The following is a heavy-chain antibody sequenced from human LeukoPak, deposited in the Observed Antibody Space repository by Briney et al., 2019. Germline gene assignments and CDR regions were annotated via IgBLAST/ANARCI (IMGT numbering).Heavy chain of an antibody. CDR2: ISYDGSNK. D-gene: IGHD1-20*01. Sequence: WGSLTLSCAASRFTFSNYGMHWVRQAPGKGLEWVAIISYDGSNKYYADSVKGRFTISRDNSENTLYLQMNSLRVEDSAVYYCAKTGNYNWNGFDYWGQGALVSVPS. J-gene: IGHJ4*02. V-gene: IGHV3-30*18. CDR1: RFTFSNYG. CDR3: AKTGNYNWNGFDY.